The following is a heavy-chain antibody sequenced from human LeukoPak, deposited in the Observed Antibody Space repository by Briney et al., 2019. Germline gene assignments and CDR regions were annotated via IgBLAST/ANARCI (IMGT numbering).Heavy chain of an antibody. J-gene: IGHJ6*02. CDR1: GFTFSSYS. CDR2: ISSSSSTI. D-gene: IGHD3-10*01. Sequence: PGGSLRLSCAASGFTFSSYSVNWVRQAPGKGLEWVSYISSSSSTIYYADSVKGRFTISRDNAKNSLSLQMNSLRDEGTAVYYCARDITMVRGIIGYYYGMDVWGQGTTVTVSS. CDR3: ARDITMVRGIIGYYYGMDV. V-gene: IGHV3-48*02.